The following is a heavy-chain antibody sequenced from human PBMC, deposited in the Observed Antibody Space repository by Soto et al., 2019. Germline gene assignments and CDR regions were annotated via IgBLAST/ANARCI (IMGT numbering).Heavy chain of an antibody. V-gene: IGHV5-51*01. D-gene: IGHD1-26*01. Sequence: GESLKISCQGSGYSFASHWVAWVRQMPEKGLEWIGTIYPGDSDTKYSSAFRGHVTISADTSVFTAYLQWRSLEATDSAIYYCARYSGSYWHYLDFWGQGTLVTVSS. J-gene: IGHJ4*02. CDR3: ARYSGSYWHYLDF. CDR2: IYPGDSDT. CDR1: GYSFASHW.